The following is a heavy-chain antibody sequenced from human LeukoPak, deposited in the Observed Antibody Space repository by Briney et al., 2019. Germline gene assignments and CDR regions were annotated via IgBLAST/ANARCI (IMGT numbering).Heavy chain of an antibody. V-gene: IGHV3-48*02. J-gene: IGHJ4*02. D-gene: IGHD3-22*01. CDR2: ISSSSSTI. CDR3: ARVTSLYYYDSSGYSV. Sequence: GGSLRLSCTASGFTFSSSAMSWVRQAPGKGLEWVSYISSSSSTIYYADSVKGRFTISRDNAKNSLYLQMNSLRDEDTAVYYCARVTSLYYYDSSGYSVWGQGTLVTVSS. CDR1: GFTFSSSA.